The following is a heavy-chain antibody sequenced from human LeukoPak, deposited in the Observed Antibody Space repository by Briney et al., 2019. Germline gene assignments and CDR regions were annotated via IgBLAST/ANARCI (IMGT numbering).Heavy chain of an antibody. V-gene: IGHV4-61*02. CDR1: GGSISSGSYY. CDR3: ARSDYGDYSAFYFDY. Sequence: SETLSLTCTVSGGSISSGSYYWSWIRQPAGKGLEWIGRIYTSGSTNYNPSLKSRVTMSVDTSKNQYSLKLSSVTAADTAVYYCARSDYGDYSAFYFDYWGQGTLVTVSS. D-gene: IGHD4-17*01. J-gene: IGHJ4*02. CDR2: IYTSGST.